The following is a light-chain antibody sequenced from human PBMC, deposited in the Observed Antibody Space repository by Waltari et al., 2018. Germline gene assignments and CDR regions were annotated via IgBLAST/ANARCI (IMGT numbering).Light chain of an antibody. CDR2: DVS. V-gene: IGLV2-14*01. J-gene: IGLJ2*01. CDR1: GNAAGGYNS. Sequence: QSALTQPASVSGSPGQSVTISCAGTGNAAGGYNSVSWYQEHPGQAPRVIIYDVSDRPSGVSDRFSGSKSGNTASLTISGLQAEDEADYYCSSQSSNDVVLFGGGTKLTVL. CDR3: SSQSSNDVVL.